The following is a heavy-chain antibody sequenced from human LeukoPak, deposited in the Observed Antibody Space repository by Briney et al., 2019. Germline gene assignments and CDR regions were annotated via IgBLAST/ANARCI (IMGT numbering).Heavy chain of an antibody. CDR1: GFTFSNYR. CDR3: AQRGIYYVFDY. D-gene: IGHD3-16*01. V-gene: IGHV3-7*03. J-gene: IGHJ4*02. Sequence: PGGSLRLSCAASGFTFSNYRMSWVRQAPGKGLEWVANIKQDGSEEYYVDSVEGRFTVSRDNAKNSLYLQMNSLRAEDTAVYYCAQRGIYYVFDYWGQGALVTVSS. CDR2: IKQDGSEE.